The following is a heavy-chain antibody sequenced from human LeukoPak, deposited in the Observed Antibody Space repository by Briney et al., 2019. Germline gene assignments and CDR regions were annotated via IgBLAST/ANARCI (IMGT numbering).Heavy chain of an antibody. J-gene: IGHJ4*02. Sequence: SVKVSCKASGGTFSSYAISWVRQAPGQGLEWMGGIIPIFGTTNYAQKFQGRVTITTDESRSTAYMELRSLRSEDTAVYYCARGGEANYHDTSGYYLYYYWGQGTLVTVSS. CDR2: IIPIFGTT. V-gene: IGHV1-69*05. CDR3: ARGGEANYHDTSGYYLYYY. CDR1: GGTFSSYA. D-gene: IGHD3-22*01.